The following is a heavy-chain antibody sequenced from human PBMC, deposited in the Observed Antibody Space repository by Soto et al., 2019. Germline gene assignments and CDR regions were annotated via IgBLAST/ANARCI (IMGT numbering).Heavy chain of an antibody. CDR3: GTDQWGGAFDI. V-gene: IGHV3-7*01. CDR1: GFTLSTYR. D-gene: IGHD3-10*01. CDR2: IRQDGNEI. J-gene: IGHJ3*02. Sequence: PEGSLRLSCAASGFTLSTYRMSRDRQTPGKGLEFVANIRQDGNEINYVDSVKGRFTISRDNAKSSLFLQMNSLRDDDTAVYYCGTDQWGGAFDIGGQGTMVTVSS.